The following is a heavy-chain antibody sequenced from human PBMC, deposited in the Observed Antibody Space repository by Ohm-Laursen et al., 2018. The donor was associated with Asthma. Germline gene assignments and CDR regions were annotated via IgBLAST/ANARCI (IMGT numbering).Heavy chain of an antibody. CDR1: GFSLSTSGMC. V-gene: IGHV2-5*08. CDR3: AHTVCSSSCYTGFDF. D-gene: IGHD2-2*02. CDR2: IYWDDDK. J-gene: IGHJ3*01. Sequence: TQTLTLTCTFSGFSLSTSGMCVSWIRQPPGKALEWLALIYWDDDKRYSPSLTGRLTITKDTSKNQVVLTMTNMDPVDTATYYCAHTVCSSSCYTGFDFWGQGTVVTVSS.